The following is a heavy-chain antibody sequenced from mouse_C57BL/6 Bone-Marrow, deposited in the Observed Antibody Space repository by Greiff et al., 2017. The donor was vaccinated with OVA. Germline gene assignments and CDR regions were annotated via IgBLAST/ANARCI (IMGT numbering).Heavy chain of an antibody. J-gene: IGHJ3*01. CDR2: ISSGGSYT. CDR1: GFTFSSYG. Sequence: EVKVVESGGDLVKPGGSLKLSCAASGFTFSSYGMSWVRQTPDKRLEWVATISSGGSYTYYPDSVKGRFTISRDNAKNTLYLQMSSLKSEDTAMYYCARRDGTWCAYWGQGTLVTVSA. D-gene: IGHD2-3*01. CDR3: ARRDGTWCAY. V-gene: IGHV5-6*02.